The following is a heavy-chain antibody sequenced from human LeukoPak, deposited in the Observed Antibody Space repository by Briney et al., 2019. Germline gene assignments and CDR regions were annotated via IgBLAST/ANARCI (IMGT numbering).Heavy chain of an antibody. V-gene: IGHV3-33*01. CDR1: GFTFSSYG. CDR2: IWSDGSKQ. J-gene: IGHJ5*02. Sequence: PGGSLRLSCAASGFTFSSYGMHWVRQAPGKGLEWVAVIWSDGSKQSYADSVKGRLIISRDNSKSMLYLQMDSLRVEDTAVYYCARDRSSTSWFDPWGQGTLVTVS. D-gene: IGHD2-2*01. CDR3: ARDRSSTSWFDP.